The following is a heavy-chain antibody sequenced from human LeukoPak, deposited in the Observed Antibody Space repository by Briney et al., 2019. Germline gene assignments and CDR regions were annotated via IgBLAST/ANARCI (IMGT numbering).Heavy chain of an antibody. Sequence: ASVKVSCKASGYTFSGYYLHWVRQAPGQGLEWMGWINPNSGGTNSAQKFQGRVTMTRDTSIITAYMELSRLRSDDTAVYYCARDNYYDSSGSAFDIWGQGTMVTVSS. J-gene: IGHJ3*02. D-gene: IGHD3-22*01. V-gene: IGHV1-2*02. CDR3: ARDNYYDSSGSAFDI. CDR1: GYTFSGYY. CDR2: INPNSGGT.